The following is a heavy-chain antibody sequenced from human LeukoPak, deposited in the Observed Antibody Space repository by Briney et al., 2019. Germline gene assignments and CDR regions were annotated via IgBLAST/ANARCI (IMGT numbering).Heavy chain of an antibody. Sequence: GGSLRLSCAASGFTFSSYAMSWVRQAPGKGLEWVSAISGSGGSTYYADSVKGRFTISRDNSKDTLYLQMNSLRAEDTAVYYCANFLAAAATRYFDYWGQGTLVTVSS. CDR3: ANFLAAAATRYFDY. D-gene: IGHD6-13*01. V-gene: IGHV3-23*01. CDR2: ISGSGGST. J-gene: IGHJ4*02. CDR1: GFTFSSYA.